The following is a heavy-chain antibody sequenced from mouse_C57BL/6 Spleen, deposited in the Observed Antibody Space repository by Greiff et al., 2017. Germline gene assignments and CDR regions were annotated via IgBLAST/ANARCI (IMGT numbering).Heavy chain of an antibody. CDR2: IWCGGST. CDR3: ARNPFYSNYFDY. D-gene: IGHD2-5*01. CDR1: GFSLTSYG. J-gene: IGHJ2*01. V-gene: IGHV2-2*01. Sequence: QVQLKQSGPGLVKPSQSLSITCTVSGFSLTSYGVHWVRQSPGKGLEWLGVIWCGGSTDYNAAFISRLSISKDNPKSQVFFKMNSLQSDDTAIYYCARNPFYSNYFDYWGQGTTLTVSS.